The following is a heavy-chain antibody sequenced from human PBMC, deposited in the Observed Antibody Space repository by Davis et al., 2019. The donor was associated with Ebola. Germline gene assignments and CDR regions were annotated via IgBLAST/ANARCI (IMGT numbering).Heavy chain of an antibody. V-gene: IGHV3-33*06. Sequence: GESLKISCAASGFTFSSYGMHWVRQAPGKGLEWVAVIWYDGSNKYYADSVKGRFTISRDNSKNTIYLQMNSLRAEDTAVYYCAKDLRARIVGATNDYWGQGTLVTVSS. CDR1: GFTFSSYG. CDR3: AKDLRARIVGATNDY. J-gene: IGHJ4*02. CDR2: IWYDGSNK. D-gene: IGHD1-26*01.